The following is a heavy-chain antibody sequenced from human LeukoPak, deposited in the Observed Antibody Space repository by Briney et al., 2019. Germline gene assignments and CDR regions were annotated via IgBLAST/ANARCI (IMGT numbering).Heavy chain of an antibody. CDR3: ATSAGLTGTTFDY. Sequence: ASVKVSFKVSGYTLTELSMHWVRQAPGKGLEWMGGFDPEDGETIYAQKFQGRVTMTEDTSTDTAYMELSSLRSEDTAVYYCATSAGLTGTTFDYWGQGTLVTVSS. CDR1: GYTLTELS. CDR2: FDPEDGET. J-gene: IGHJ4*02. D-gene: IGHD1-14*01. V-gene: IGHV1-24*01.